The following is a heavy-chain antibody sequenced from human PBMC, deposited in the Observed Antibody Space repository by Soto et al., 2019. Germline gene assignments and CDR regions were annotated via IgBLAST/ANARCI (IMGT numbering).Heavy chain of an antibody. J-gene: IGHJ6*02. D-gene: IGHD3-16*01. CDR2: ISGRGGIT. Sequence: PGGSMRLSCGASGFTFSSYAMSWVRQAPGKELDWVSVISGRGGITYSADSVKGRFTISRDNSKNILYLQMNSLRAEDTAVYYCAKGITDTGGYYYYSMDVWGQGTAVTVSS. CDR3: AKGITDTGGYYYYSMDV. V-gene: IGHV3-23*01. CDR1: GFTFSSYA.